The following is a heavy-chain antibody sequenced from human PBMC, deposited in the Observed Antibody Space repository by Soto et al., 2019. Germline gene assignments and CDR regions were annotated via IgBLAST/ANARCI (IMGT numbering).Heavy chain of an antibody. D-gene: IGHD3-22*01. V-gene: IGHV1-18*01. CDR2: ISGYNGNT. Sequence: ASVKVSCKASGYTFTNYGFSWVRQAPGQGLEWMGWISGYNGNTNYAQKLQGRVTMTTDTSTSTAYMELRSLRSDDTAVYYCARANPYYYDSSGYYYLDYWGQGTLVTVSS. J-gene: IGHJ4*02. CDR3: ARANPYYYDSSGYYYLDY. CDR1: GYTFTNYG.